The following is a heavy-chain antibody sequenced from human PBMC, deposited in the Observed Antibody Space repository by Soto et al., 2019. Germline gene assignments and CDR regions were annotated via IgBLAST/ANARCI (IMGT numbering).Heavy chain of an antibody. J-gene: IGHJ5*02. CDR2: ISAYNGNT. CDR3: ARDGEGGDYDSWFDP. D-gene: IGHD3-3*01. Sequence: ASVKVSCKASGYTFTSYGISWVRQAPGQGLEWMGWISAYNGNTNYAQKLQGRVTMTTDTSTSTAYMELRSLRSDGTAVYYCARDGEGGDYDSWFDPWGQGTLVTVSS. V-gene: IGHV1-18*01. CDR1: GYTFTSYG.